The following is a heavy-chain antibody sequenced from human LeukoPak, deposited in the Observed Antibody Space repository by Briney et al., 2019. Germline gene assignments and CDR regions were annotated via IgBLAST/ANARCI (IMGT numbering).Heavy chain of an antibody. CDR3: ASYRGSSGYFDS. D-gene: IGHD6-6*01. V-gene: IGHV4-4*07. CDR2: INTSGFT. CDR1: GXSISSYY. Sequence: PSETLSLTCTVSGXSISSYYCSWIRRPAGKGLEWIGRINTSGFTDYNPSLKSRVTMSVDKSKNQFSLKLRSVTAADTAVYYCASYRGSSGYFDSWGQGTLVTVSS. J-gene: IGHJ4*02.